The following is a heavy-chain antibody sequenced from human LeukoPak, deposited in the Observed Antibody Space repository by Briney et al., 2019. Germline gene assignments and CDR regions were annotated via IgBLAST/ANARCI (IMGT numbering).Heavy chain of an antibody. V-gene: IGHV4-59*01. CDR1: GASISSYY. J-gene: IGHJ4*02. CDR3: ASGPYPAAGTDHQFDY. CDR2: IYYGGST. D-gene: IGHD6-13*01. Sequence: SETLSLTCTVSGASISSYYWSWIRQPPGKGLEWIGHIYYGGSTNYNPSLKSRVTISVDTSKNQFSLKLSSVTAADTAVYYCASGPYPAAGTDHQFDYWGQGTLVTVSS.